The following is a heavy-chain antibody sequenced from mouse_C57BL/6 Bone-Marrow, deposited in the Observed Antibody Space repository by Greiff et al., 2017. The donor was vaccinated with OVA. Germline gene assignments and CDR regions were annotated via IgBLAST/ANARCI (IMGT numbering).Heavy chain of an antibody. CDR2: LYPGSGNT. V-gene: IGHV1-84*01. D-gene: IGHD2-1*01. CDR3: ARAEGYYGNYDAMDY. J-gene: IGHJ4*01. Sequence: QVQLQQSGPELVKPGASVKLSCKASGYTFTDYYINWVKQRPGQGLEWIGWLYPGSGNTKYTETLTGKATLPVDTSSSTAYMQLSSLTSEDSAVYFGARAEGYYGNYDAMDYGGQGTAVTVSS. CDR1: GYTFTDYY.